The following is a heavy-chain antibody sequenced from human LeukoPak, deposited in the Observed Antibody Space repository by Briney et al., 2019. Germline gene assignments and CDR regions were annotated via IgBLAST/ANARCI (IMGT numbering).Heavy chain of an antibody. D-gene: IGHD2-15*01. V-gene: IGHV4-4*02. Sequence: TSETLSLTCAVSGGSISSSNWWSWVRQPPGKGLEWIGEIYHSGSTNYNPSLKSRVTISVDKSKNQFSLKLSSVTAADTAVYYCARGGPRYCSGGSCYVDWFDPWGQGTLVTVSS. J-gene: IGHJ5*02. CDR1: GGSISSSNW. CDR2: IYHSGST. CDR3: ARGGPRYCSGGSCYVDWFDP.